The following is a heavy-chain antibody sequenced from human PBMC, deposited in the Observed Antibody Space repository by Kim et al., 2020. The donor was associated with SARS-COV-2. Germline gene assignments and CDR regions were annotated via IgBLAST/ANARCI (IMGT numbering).Heavy chain of an antibody. J-gene: IGHJ4*02. Sequence: YAVSVKSRITNNPDTSKNQFSLQLNSVTPEDTAVYYCARGANSSSWYFHYWGQGTLVTVSS. D-gene: IGHD6-13*01. CDR3: ARGANSSSWYFHY. V-gene: IGHV6-1*01.